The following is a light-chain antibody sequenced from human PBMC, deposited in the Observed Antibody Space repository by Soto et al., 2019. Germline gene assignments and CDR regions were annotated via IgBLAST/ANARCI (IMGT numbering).Light chain of an antibody. CDR2: RNN. J-gene: IGLJ3*02. CDR1: SSNIGDSY. CDR3: ATWDDSLRGWG. V-gene: IGLV1-47*01. Sequence: QSVLTQPPSASGTPGQRVTISCSGSSSNIGDSYGYWFQQLPGTAPKLLIYRNNQRPSGVPDRFSGSKSGTSASLAISGLRPEDEADYYCATWDDSLRGWGFGGGTKLTVL.